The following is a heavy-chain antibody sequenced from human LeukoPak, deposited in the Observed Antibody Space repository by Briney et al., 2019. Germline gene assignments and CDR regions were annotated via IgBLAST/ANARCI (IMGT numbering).Heavy chain of an antibody. CDR1: GGSISSSSYY. J-gene: IGHJ5*02. CDR3: ARLSYRSSHFDP. CDR2: IYYGGST. D-gene: IGHD6-13*01. Sequence: PSETLSLTCTVSGGSISSSSYYWGWIRQSPGKGLECIGNIYYGGSTFYNPSLKSRVTMSVDTSKNQFSLKLNSVTAADTAMYYCARLSYRSSHFDPWGQGTLVTVSS. V-gene: IGHV4-39*01.